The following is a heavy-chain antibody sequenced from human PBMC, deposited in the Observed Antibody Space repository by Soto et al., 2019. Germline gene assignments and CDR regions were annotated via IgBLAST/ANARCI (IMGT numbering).Heavy chain of an antibody. CDR1: GFTVSSNY. D-gene: IGHD1-1*01. V-gene: IGHV3-66*01. CDR2: IYSGGST. CDR3: ARDGKGAAYTHGPYYFDY. Sequence: PGGSLRLSCATSGFTVSSNYMSWVRQAPGKGLEWVSVIYSGGSTYYADSVKGRFTISRDNSKNTLYLQMNSLRAEDTAVYYCARDGKGAAYTHGPYYFDYWGQGALVTVSS. J-gene: IGHJ4*02.